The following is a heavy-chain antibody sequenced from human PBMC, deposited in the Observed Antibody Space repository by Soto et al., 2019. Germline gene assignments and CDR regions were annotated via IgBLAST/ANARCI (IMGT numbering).Heavy chain of an antibody. CDR2: IIPIFGTA. V-gene: IGHV1-69*12. J-gene: IGHJ6*02. D-gene: IGHD3-10*01. Sequence: QVQLVQSGAEVKKPGSSVTVSCKASGGTFSSYAISWVRQAPGQGLEWMGWIIPIFGTANYAQKFQGRVTITADESTSTAYMELSSLRSEDTAVYFCARPHDFGGYYYGMDVWGQGTTVTVSS. CDR1: GGTFSSYA. CDR3: ARPHDFGGYYYGMDV.